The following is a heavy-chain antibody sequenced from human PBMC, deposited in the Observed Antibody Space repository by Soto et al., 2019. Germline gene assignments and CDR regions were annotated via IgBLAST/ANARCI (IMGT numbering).Heavy chain of an antibody. J-gene: IGHJ4*02. Sequence: SETLSLTCTVSGDSISSGGYYWSWIRQHPGKGLEWIGYIYYGGSTYNNPSLKGRPTISVDTSKNQFSLKVSSVTAADTAVYFCARDRSRGYGRFDYWGQGTLVTVSS. V-gene: IGHV4-31*03. CDR2: IYYGGST. CDR1: GDSISSGGYY. D-gene: IGHD5-12*01. CDR3: ARDRSRGYGRFDY.